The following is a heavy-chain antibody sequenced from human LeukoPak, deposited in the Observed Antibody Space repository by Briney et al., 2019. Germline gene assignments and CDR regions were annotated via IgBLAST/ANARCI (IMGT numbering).Heavy chain of an antibody. CDR2: INGSGGTT. CDR1: GFTFSSYA. CDR3: AKGGTYYYASGTLY. V-gene: IGHV3-23*01. Sequence: GGSLRLSCAASGFTFSSYAMSWVRQAPGKGLEWVSGINGSGGTTYYADSVKGRFTIPRDNSKNTLYLQMSSLTAEDTAVYYCAKGGTYYYASGTLYWGQGTLVTVSS. D-gene: IGHD3-10*01. J-gene: IGHJ4*02.